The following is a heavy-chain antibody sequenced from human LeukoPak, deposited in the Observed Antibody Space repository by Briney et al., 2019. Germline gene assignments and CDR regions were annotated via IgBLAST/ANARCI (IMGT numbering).Heavy chain of an antibody. CDR2: MNPNSGNT. D-gene: IGHD2-2*01. CDR3: ARWGPGYCSSTSCPRTVGFDY. CDR1: GYTFTGYD. V-gene: IGHV1-8*03. J-gene: IGHJ4*02. Sequence: ASVKVSCKASGYTFTGYDINWVRQATGQGLEWMGWMNPNSGNTGYAQKFQGRVTITRNTSISTAYMELSSLRSEDTAVYYCARWGPGYCSSTSCPRTVGFDYWGQGTLVTVSS.